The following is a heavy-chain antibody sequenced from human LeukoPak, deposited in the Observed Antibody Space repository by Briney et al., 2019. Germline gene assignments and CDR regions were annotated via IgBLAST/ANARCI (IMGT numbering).Heavy chain of an antibody. Sequence: GGSLRLSCVASGFTFSSYAMSWVRQAPGKGLEWVSYISSSGSTIYYADSVKGRFTISRDNAKNSLYLQMNSLRAEDTAVYYCAKDGIVASDDAFDIWGQGTMVTVSS. CDR3: AKDGIVASDDAFDI. J-gene: IGHJ3*02. D-gene: IGHD5-12*01. V-gene: IGHV3-48*04. CDR2: ISSSGSTI. CDR1: GFTFSSYA.